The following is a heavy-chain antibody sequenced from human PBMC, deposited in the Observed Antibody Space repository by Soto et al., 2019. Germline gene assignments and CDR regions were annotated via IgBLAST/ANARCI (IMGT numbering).Heavy chain of an antibody. CDR3: ACVGDFGRGYPSTGGRWFDP. Sequence: SVQVSCYAAAGTSISNSFICLRRPPGEALEWMVGIISLCGTANYSHKFQGRVTTTSDESTITAYNVLSSRRTEATAVYYCACVGDFGRGYPSTGGRWFDPWGQGTLVTVSS. D-gene: IGHD3-3*01. CDR1: AGTSISNS. J-gene: IGHJ5*02. V-gene: IGHV1-69*01. CDR2: IISLCGTA.